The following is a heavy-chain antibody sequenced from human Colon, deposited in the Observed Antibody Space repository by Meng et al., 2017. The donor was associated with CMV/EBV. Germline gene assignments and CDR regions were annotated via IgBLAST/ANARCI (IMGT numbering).Heavy chain of an antibody. Sequence: GESLKISCAASGFIFSNYAMTWVRQAPGKGLEWVSAIRGGSDRIYYADSVKGRFTISRDNSKNTLYLQMNSLRAEDTAVYYCATHPYAGSTSDYWGQGTLVTVSS. J-gene: IGHJ4*02. D-gene: IGHD2-2*01. CDR1: GFIFSNYA. CDR3: ATHPYAGSTSDY. CDR2: IRGGSDRI. V-gene: IGHV3-23*01.